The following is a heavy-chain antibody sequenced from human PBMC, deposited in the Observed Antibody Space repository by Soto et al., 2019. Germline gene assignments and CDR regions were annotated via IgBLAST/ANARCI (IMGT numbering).Heavy chain of an antibody. D-gene: IGHD2-15*01. Sequence: QITLRESGPTLVQPTQTLTLTCTLSGVSLSTSGEGVGWIRQPPGKALEWHALIYWDDDKRFSPSLKSRLAITRDISKNQVVMTMTDMAPEDTGIYYCAHRQRTVVVGAPFDLWGQGSQVTVSS. J-gene: IGHJ4*02. CDR1: GVSLSTSGEG. CDR3: AHRQRTVVVGAPFDL. CDR2: IYWDDDK. V-gene: IGHV2-5*02.